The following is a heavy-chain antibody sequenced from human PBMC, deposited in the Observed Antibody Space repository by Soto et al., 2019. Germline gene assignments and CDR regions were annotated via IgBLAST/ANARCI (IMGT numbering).Heavy chain of an antibody. V-gene: IGHV3-30-3*01. Sequence: QVQPVESGGGVVQPGRSLRLSCAASGFTFSSYAMHWVRQAPGKGLEWVAVISYDGSNKYYADSVKGRFTISRDNSKNTLYLQMNSLRAEDTAVYYCARAGGLLLDYWGQGTLVTVSS. CDR3: ARAGGLLLDY. CDR2: ISYDGSNK. J-gene: IGHJ4*02. D-gene: IGHD2-15*01. CDR1: GFTFSSYA.